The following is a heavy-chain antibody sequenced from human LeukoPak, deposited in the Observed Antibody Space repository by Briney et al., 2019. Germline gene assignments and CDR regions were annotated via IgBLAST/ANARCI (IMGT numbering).Heavy chain of an antibody. CDR2: FSATDGSA. D-gene: IGHD3-22*01. CDR3: ARDETYYYDSSGYYYSFSIDY. V-gene: IGHV3-23*01. CDR1: GFTVSSYG. Sequence: GGSLRLSCAASGFTVSSYGMTWIRQAPGKGLEWVSAFSATDGSAQYAESVKGRFTISRDNSKNTLYLQMNSLRAEDTAVYYCARDETYYYDSSGYYYSFSIDYWGQGTLVTVSS. J-gene: IGHJ4*02.